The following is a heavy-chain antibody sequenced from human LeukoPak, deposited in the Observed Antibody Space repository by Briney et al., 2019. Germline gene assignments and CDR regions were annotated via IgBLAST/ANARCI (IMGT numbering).Heavy chain of an antibody. Sequence: SETLSLTCAVYGGSFSGYYWSWIRQPPGKGLEWIGEINHSGSTNYNPSLKSRVTISVDTSKNQFSLKLSSVTAADTAVYYCARGTGLYDSSGPTFGYWGQGTLVTVSS. J-gene: IGHJ4*02. CDR1: GGSFSGYY. CDR3: ARGTGLYDSSGPTFGY. D-gene: IGHD3-22*01. V-gene: IGHV4-34*01. CDR2: INHSGST.